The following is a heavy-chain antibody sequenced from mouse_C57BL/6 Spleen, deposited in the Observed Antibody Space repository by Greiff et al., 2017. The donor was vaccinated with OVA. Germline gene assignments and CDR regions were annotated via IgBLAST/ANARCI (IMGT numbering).Heavy chain of an antibody. D-gene: IGHD1-3*01. CDR3: ARSGVYSPWFAY. V-gene: IGHV1-52*01. Sequence: QVQLQQPGAELVRPGSSVKLSCKASGYTFTSYWMHWVKQRPIQGLEWIGNIDPSDSETHYNQKFKDKATLTVDKSSSTAYMQLSSLTSVDSAVYYCARSGVYSPWFAYWGQGTLVTVSA. CDR1: GYTFTSYW. J-gene: IGHJ3*01. CDR2: IDPSDSET.